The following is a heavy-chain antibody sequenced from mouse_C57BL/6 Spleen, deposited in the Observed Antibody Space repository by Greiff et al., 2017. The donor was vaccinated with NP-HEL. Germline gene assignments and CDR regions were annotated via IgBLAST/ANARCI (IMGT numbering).Heavy chain of an antibody. Sequence: DVQLVESGGGLVKPGGSLKLSCAASGFTFSDYGMHWVRQAPEKGLEWVAYISSGSSTIYYADTVKGRFTISRDNAKNTLFLQMTSLRSEDTAMYYCARGPYYYGSSYWYFDVWGTRTTVTVSS. CDR2: ISSGSSTI. V-gene: IGHV5-17*01. CDR1: GFTFSDYG. D-gene: IGHD1-1*01. CDR3: ARGPYYYGSSYWYFDV. J-gene: IGHJ1*03.